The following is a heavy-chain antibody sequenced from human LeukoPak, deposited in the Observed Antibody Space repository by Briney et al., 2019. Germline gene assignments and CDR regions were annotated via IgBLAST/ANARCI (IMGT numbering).Heavy chain of an antibody. Sequence: GGSLRLSCAASGFTFNNYGMHWVCQAPGKGLEWVAFIRYDGSNTYYADSVKGRFTISRDNSKNTLYLHMNRLRAEDTAVYYCARSRYTSGRGAFDYWGQGTLVTVSS. D-gene: IGHD6-19*01. V-gene: IGHV3-30*02. CDR2: IRYDGSNT. J-gene: IGHJ4*02. CDR3: ARSRYTSGRGAFDY. CDR1: GFTFNNYG.